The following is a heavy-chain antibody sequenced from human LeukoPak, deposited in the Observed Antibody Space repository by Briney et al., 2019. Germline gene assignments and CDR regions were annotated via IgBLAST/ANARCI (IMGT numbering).Heavy chain of an antibody. CDR3: ARPEYYYDSSGYLQFGY. Sequence: GESLKISCKGSGYSFTSYWIGWVRQMPGKGLEWMGIIYPGDSDTRYSPSFQGQVTISADKSISTAYLQWSSLKASDTAMYYCARPEYYYDSSGYLQFGYWGQGTLVTVSS. CDR1: GYSFTSYW. J-gene: IGHJ4*02. V-gene: IGHV5-51*03. CDR2: IYPGDSDT. D-gene: IGHD3-22*01.